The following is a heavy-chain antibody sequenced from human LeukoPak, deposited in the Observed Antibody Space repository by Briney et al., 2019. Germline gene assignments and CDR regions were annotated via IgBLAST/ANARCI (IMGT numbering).Heavy chain of an antibody. J-gene: IGHJ6*03. D-gene: IGHD3-3*01. CDR1: GDSVSSNSAA. V-gene: IGHV6-1*01. CDR2: TYYRSKWYN. Sequence: SQTLSLTCAISGDSVSSNSAAWNWIRQSPSRGLEWLGRTYYRSKWYNDYAVSVKSRITINPDTSKNQFSPQLNSVTPEDTAVYYCARDLPIFGVVYYYYYYMDVWGKGTTVTVSS. CDR3: ARDLPIFGVVYYYYYYMDV.